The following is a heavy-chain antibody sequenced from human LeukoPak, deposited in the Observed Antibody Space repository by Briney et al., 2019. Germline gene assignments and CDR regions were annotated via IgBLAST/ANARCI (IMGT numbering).Heavy chain of an antibody. D-gene: IGHD3-22*01. CDR2: ISSGGDYT. CDR3: VTDLRAGYYYDRGLSGL. J-gene: IGHJ4*02. V-gene: IGHV3-23*01. Sequence: GGSLRLSCITSGFSSSTYAMSWVRQAPGKGLEWVSAISSGGDYTYYADSVKGRFTISRDNSRNTLYLQINSLRADDTAVYYCVTDLRAGYYYDRGLSGLWGQGTLVTVSS. CDR1: GFSSSTYA.